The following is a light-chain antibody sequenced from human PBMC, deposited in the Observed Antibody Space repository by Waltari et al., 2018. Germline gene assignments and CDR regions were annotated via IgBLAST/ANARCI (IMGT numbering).Light chain of an antibody. V-gene: IGLV2-8*01. Sequence: QSALTQPPSASGSPGQSVSISCTGPTSDVGSYVSVPWYQHHPGQAPKLMIYEVTKRPSGVPDHFFGSKSGNTAFLTVSGLQPEDEADYYCSSYSGINYVVFGGGTRLTVL. CDR3: SSYSGINYVV. J-gene: IGLJ2*01. CDR1: TSDVGSYVS. CDR2: EVT.